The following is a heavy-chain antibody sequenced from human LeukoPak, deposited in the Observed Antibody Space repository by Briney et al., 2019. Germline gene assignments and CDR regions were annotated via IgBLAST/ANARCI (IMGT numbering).Heavy chain of an antibody. V-gene: IGHV4-39*01. CDR3: AREKQWLVWGNYFDY. D-gene: IGHD6-19*01. J-gene: IGHJ4*02. Sequence: PSETLSLTCTVSGGSISSSSYYWGWIRQPPGKGLEWIGGIYYSGSTYYNPSLKSRVTISVDTSKNQFSLKLSSVTAADTAVYYCAREKQWLVWGNYFDYWGQGTLVTVSS. CDR1: GGSISSSSYY. CDR2: IYYSGST.